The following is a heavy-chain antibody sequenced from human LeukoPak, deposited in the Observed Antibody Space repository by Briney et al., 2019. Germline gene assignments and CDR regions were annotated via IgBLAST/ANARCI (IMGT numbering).Heavy chain of an antibody. CDR2: IYYSGST. CDR1: GGSISSGGYY. D-gene: IGHD5-18*01. J-gene: IGHJ4*02. Sequence: SQTLSLTCTVSGGSISSGGYYWSWIRQHPGKGLEWIGYIYYSGSTYYNPSLKSRVTISVDTSKNQLSLRLTSVTAADTAVYYCARLGGYSYDLDYWGQGTLVTVSS. CDR3: ARLGGYSYDLDY. V-gene: IGHV4-31*03.